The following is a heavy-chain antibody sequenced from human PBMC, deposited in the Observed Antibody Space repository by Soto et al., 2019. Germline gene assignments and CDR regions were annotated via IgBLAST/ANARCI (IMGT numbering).Heavy chain of an antibody. CDR1: GGTFSSYA. D-gene: IGHD2-15*01. V-gene: IGHV1-8*02. Sequence: ASVKVSCKASGGTFSSYAINWVRQATGQGLEWMGWMNPNSGNTGYAQKFQGRVTMTRNTSISTAYMELSSLRSEDTAVYYCARPLGYCSGGSCYFDYWGQGTLVTVSS. CDR3: ARPLGYCSGGSCYFDY. J-gene: IGHJ4*02. CDR2: MNPNSGNT.